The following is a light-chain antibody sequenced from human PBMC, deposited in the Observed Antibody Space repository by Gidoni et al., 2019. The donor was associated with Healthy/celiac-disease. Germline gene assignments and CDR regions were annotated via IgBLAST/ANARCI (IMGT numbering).Light chain of an antibody. CDR3: QQRSNWPLP. CDR1: QSVSSY. V-gene: IGKV3-11*01. CDR2: DAS. Sequence: EIALTQSPATLSLSPVERATLSCSASQSVSSYLAWYQQKPGQAPRLLIYDASNRATGIPARFSGSGSGTDFTLTISSLEPEDFAVYYCQQRSNWPLPFGGGTKVEIK. J-gene: IGKJ4*01.